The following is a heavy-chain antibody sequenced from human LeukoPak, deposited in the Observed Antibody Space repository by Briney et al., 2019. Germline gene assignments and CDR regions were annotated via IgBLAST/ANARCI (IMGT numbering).Heavy chain of an antibody. CDR2: IDPSDSYT. V-gene: IGHV5-10-1*01. Sequence: GESLKISCKGSGYSFTSYWISWVRQTPRKGLGWMGRIDPSDSYTNYSPSFQGHVTISADKSISTAYLQWSSLKASDTAMYYCARQRGYCSSTSCHIDYWGQGTLVTVSS. J-gene: IGHJ4*02. CDR3: ARQRGYCSSTSCHIDY. CDR1: GYSFTSYW. D-gene: IGHD2-2*02.